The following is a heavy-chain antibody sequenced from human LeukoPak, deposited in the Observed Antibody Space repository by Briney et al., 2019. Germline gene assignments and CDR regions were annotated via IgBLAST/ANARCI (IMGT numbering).Heavy chain of an antibody. D-gene: IGHD3-22*01. CDR3: TSFHYYDSSGSLDY. V-gene: IGHV3-49*04. CDR2: IRSKAYGGTT. J-gene: IGHJ4*02. CDR1: GFTFGDYA. Sequence: GGSLRLSCTASGFTFGDYAMSWVRRAPGKGLEWVGFIRSKAYGGTTEYAASVKGRFTISRDDSKSIAYLQMNSLKTEDTAVYYCTSFHYYDSSGSLDYWGQGTLVTVSS.